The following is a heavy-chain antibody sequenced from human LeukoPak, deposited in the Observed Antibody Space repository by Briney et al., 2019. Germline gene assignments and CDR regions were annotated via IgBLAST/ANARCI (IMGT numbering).Heavy chain of an antibody. CDR2: INHSGST. CDR3: AREGDYGSGSYTLDP. CDR1: GGSFSGYY. V-gene: IGHV4-34*01. J-gene: IGHJ5*02. D-gene: IGHD3-10*01. Sequence: PSETLSLTCAVYGGSFSGYYWSWIRQPPGKGLEWIGEINHSGSTNYNPSLKSRVTISVDTSKNQFSLKLSSVTAADTAVYYCAREGDYGSGSYTLDPWGQGTLVTVSS.